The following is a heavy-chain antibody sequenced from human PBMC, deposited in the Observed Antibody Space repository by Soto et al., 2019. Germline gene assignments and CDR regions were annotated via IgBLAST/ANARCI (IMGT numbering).Heavy chain of an antibody. D-gene: IGHD4-17*01. V-gene: IGHV1-2*04. Sequence: QVQLVQSGAEVKKPGASVKVSCKASGYTFTGYYMHWVRQAPGQGLEWMGWINPNSGGTNYAQKFQGWVKMTRDTSLSTAYMELSRLRSDDTAVYYCARAYTVTTSLYFDYWGQGTLVTVSS. CDR2: INPNSGGT. J-gene: IGHJ4*02. CDR3: ARAYTVTTSLYFDY. CDR1: GYTFTGYY.